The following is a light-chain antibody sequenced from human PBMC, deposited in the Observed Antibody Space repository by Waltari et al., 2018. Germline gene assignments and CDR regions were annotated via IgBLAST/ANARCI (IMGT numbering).Light chain of an antibody. CDR1: NYNVGDQG. V-gene: IGLV10-54*04. CDR3: STWDSSLGVWM. Sequence: QAGLTQPPSVSKGLRDTAQLTCTGNNYNVGDQGAAWLQPHQGHPPKLLSFRNNNRPSGISERFSASRSGNTISLTITGLQPEDEADYYCSTWDSSLGVWMFGGGTKLTVL. J-gene: IGLJ3*02. CDR2: RNN.